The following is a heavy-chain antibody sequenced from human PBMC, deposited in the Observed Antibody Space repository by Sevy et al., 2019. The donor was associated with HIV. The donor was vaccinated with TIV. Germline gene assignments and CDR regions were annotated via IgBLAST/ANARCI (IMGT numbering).Heavy chain of an antibody. CDR2: LNGSGGST. V-gene: IGHV3-23*01. CDR3: AKDTDRGSYLNDAFDI. CDR1: GFTLSSFA. J-gene: IGHJ3*02. D-gene: IGHD1-26*01. Sequence: GGSLRLSCPASGFTLSSFAMSWVRQTPGKGLEWVSGLNGSGGSTYYPDSVKGRFTISRDNSKNTLYLQMNSLRAEDTAVYYCAKDTDRGSYLNDAFDIWGQGTMVTVSS.